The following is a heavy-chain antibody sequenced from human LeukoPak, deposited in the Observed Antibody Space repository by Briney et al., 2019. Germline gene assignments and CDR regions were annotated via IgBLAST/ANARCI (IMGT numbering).Heavy chain of an antibody. V-gene: IGHV4-4*07. CDR1: GGSISSYY. Sequence: SETLSLTCTVSGGSISSYYWSWIRQPAGKGLEWIGRIYTSGSTNYNPPLKSRVTMSVDTSKNQFSLKLSSVTAADTAVYYCARAGRTLYYYYYGMDVWGQGTTVTVSS. J-gene: IGHJ6*02. CDR3: ARAGRTLYYYYYGMDV. CDR2: IYTSGST.